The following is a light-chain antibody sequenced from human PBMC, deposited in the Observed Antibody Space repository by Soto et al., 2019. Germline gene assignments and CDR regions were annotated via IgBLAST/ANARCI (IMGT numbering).Light chain of an antibody. V-gene: IGLV2-14*03. CDR3: NSYTGSSSPYV. J-gene: IGLJ1*01. CDR1: SSDVGTYNY. CDR2: DVS. Sequence: QSVLTQPASVSGSPGQSITISCTGTSSDVGTYNYVSWYQHHPGKAPKLIIYDVSNRPSGVSNRFSGSKSGNTASLTISGLQAEDEADYFCNSYTGSSSPYVFGTGTKVTVL.